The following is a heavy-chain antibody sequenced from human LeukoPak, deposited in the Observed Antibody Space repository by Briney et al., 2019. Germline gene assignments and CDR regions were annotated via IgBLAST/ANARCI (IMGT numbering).Heavy chain of an antibody. CDR3: TQARGGYCSSTSCYAPFDY. J-gene: IGHJ4*02. CDR2: IRSKANSYAT. V-gene: IGHV3-73*01. CDR1: GFTFSGSA. D-gene: IGHD2-2*01. Sequence: GGSLRLSCAASGFTFSGSAMHWVRQASGKGLEWVGRIRSKANSYATAYAASVKGSFTISRDDSKNTAYLQMNSLKTEDTAVYYCTQARGGYCSSTSCYAPFDYWGQGTLVTVSS.